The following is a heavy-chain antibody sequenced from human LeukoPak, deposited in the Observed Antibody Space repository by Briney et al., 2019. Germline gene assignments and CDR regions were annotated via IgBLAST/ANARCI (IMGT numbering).Heavy chain of an antibody. D-gene: IGHD2-2*01. V-gene: IGHV3-74*01. CDR2: ISSDGSST. CDR1: GFTLSSNW. Sequence: GGSLRLSCAASGFTLSSNWMHWVRQAPGKGLVWVSRISSDGSSTSYADSVKGRFTISRDNAKNTLYLQMNSLRAEDTAVYFCARGGVPAYFDYWGQGTLVTVSS. CDR3: ARGGVPAYFDY. J-gene: IGHJ4*02.